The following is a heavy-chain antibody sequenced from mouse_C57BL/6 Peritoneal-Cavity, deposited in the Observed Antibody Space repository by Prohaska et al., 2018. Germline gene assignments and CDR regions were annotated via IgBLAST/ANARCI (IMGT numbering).Heavy chain of an antibody. CDR3: ARWGAGTGY. V-gene: IGHV1-54*01. CDR1: GYAFTNYL. J-gene: IGHJ2*01. CDR2: INPGSGGT. Sequence: QVQLQQSGAELVRPGTSVKVSCKASGYAFTNYLIEWVKQRPGQGLEWIGVINPGSGGTNYNEKFKGKATLTADKSSSTAYMQLSSLTSEDSAVYFCARWGAGTGYRGQGTTLTVSS. D-gene: IGHD3-3*01.